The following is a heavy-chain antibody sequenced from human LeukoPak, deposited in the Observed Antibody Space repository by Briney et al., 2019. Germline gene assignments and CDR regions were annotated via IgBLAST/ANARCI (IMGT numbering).Heavy chain of an antibody. CDR3: AKDRPSSMMDVDALDT. D-gene: IGHD3-16*01. V-gene: IGHV3-48*02. CDR1: GFTFSHYS. CDR2: IGRSTSAI. Sequence: GGSLRLSCAASGFTFSHYSMNWVRQAPGKGLEWVSFIGRSTSAIYYADSVKGRFTIARDNARNSLYLQMNSLREEDTAVYYCAKDRPSSMMDVDALDTWGQGTMVTVSS. J-gene: IGHJ3*02.